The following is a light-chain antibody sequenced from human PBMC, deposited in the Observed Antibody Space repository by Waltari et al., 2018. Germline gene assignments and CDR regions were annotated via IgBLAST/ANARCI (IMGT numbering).Light chain of an antibody. V-gene: IGKV3-20*01. CDR2: GAS. J-gene: IGKJ2*03. Sequence: IVLTQSPGTLSLSPGEGATLPCRASQSVSSGYLAWYQQKPGQAPRLLIYGASNRATDIPDRFTGSGSGTDFTLTINRLEPEDFAVYYCQQYGNSRGSFGQGTKLEIK. CDR3: QQYGNSRGS. CDR1: QSVSSGY.